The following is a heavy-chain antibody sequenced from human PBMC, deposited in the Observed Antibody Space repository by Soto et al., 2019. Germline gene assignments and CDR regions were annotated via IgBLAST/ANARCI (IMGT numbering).Heavy chain of an antibody. Sequence: GGSLRLSCAASGFTFSSYGMHWARQASGKGLEWVAVIWYDGSNKYYADSVKGRFTISRDNSKNTLYLQMNSLRAEDTAVYYCASTAMAPSFHFDYWGQGTLV. CDR2: IWYDGSNK. D-gene: IGHD5-18*01. CDR3: ASTAMAPSFHFDY. J-gene: IGHJ4*02. CDR1: GFTFSSYG. V-gene: IGHV3-33*01.